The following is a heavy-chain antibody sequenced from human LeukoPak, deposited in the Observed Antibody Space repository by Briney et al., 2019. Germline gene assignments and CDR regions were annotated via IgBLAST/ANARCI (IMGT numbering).Heavy chain of an antibody. V-gene: IGHV3-23*01. CDR1: GFIFGNYA. D-gene: IGHD6-6*01. CDR3: AKDRQIVRGASDC. Sequence: PGGSLRLSCAASGFIFGNYAMSWVRQAPAKGLEWVSTVSGSGGTTFYADSVKGRFTISRDNSKNTLYMQMNSLRAEDTAVYYCAKDRQIVRGASDCWGQGTLVTVSS. J-gene: IGHJ4*02. CDR2: VSGSGGTT.